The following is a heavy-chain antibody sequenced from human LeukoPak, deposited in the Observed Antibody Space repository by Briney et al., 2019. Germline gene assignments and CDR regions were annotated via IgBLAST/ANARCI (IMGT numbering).Heavy chain of an antibody. Sequence: ASVKVSCKASGYTFTSYDINWVRQATGQGLEWMGWMNPNSGNTGYARKFQGRVTITRNTSISTAYMELSSLRSEDTAVYYCARGKGGGYSYGYGHYYYYMDVWGKGTTVTVSS. V-gene: IGHV1-8*03. CDR3: ARGKGGGYSYGYGHYYYYMDV. D-gene: IGHD5-18*01. CDR2: MNPNSGNT. J-gene: IGHJ6*03. CDR1: GYTFTSYD.